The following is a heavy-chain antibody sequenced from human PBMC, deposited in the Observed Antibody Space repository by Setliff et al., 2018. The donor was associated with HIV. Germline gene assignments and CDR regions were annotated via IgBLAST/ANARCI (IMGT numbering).Heavy chain of an antibody. CDR2: INHSGSI. CDR1: GGSFSGYY. J-gene: IGHJ4*02. Sequence: PSETLSLTCAVYGGSFSGYYWSWIRQPPGKGLEWIGEINHSGSINYNPSLKSRVTISVDTSKNQLSLKLNSVTAADTAVYYCARFEVTTVTTRDYWGQGTLVTVSS. CDR3: ARFEVTTVTTRDY. D-gene: IGHD4-17*01. V-gene: IGHV4-34*01.